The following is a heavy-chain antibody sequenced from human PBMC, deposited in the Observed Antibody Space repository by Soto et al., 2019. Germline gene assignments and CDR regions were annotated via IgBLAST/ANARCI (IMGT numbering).Heavy chain of an antibody. J-gene: IGHJ6*02. D-gene: IGHD6-6*01. V-gene: IGHV5-51*01. CDR2: IYPGDSDT. CDR1: GYSFTSYW. CDR3: VRHVFPLSSSSFKYYYYGMDV. Sequence: GESLKISCKGSGYSFTSYWIGWVRQMPGKGLEWMGIIYPGDSDTRYSPSFQGQVTISADKSISTAYLQWSSLKASDTAMYYCVRHVFPLSSSSFKYYYYGMDVWGQGTTVTVSS.